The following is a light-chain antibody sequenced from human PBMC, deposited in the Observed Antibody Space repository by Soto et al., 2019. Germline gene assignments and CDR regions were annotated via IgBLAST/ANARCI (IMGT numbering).Light chain of an antibody. J-gene: IGKJ1*01. V-gene: IGKV3-20*01. Sequence: EILLTQSACTLSWSPGERATLSWRASQSVVSTYIAWYQQTNGQAPRLLIYGASNRATGIPDRFSVSGYGTDFNLTISRLETEDFAVYYCQQYGHSPWTFGQGTKVDIK. CDR2: GAS. CDR1: QSVVSTY. CDR3: QQYGHSPWT.